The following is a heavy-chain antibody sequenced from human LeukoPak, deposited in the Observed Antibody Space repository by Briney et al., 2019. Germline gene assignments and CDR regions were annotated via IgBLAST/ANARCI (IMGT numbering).Heavy chain of an antibody. CDR3: ARGPYSYDSSGAFDI. D-gene: IGHD3-22*01. J-gene: IGHJ3*02. CDR2: ISSSGST. V-gene: IGHV4-4*07. CDR1: GGSISSYY. Sequence: SETLSITCTVSGGSISSYYWSWIRQPAGKGLEWIGRISSSGSTNYNPSLKSRVTISVDTSKNQFSLKLSSVTAADTAVYFCARGPYSYDSSGAFDIWGQGTMVTVSS.